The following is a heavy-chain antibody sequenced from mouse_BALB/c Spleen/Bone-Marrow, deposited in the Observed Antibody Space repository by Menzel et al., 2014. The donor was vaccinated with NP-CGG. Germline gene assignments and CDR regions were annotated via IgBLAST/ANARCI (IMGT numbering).Heavy chain of an antibody. V-gene: IGHV7-1*02. J-gene: IGHJ2*01. D-gene: IGHD4-1*01. CDR3: VRGNWAFFDY. CDR2: SRNKANDYTT. CDR1: GFTFSDFY. Sequence: EVMLVESGEGLVQPGGSLRLSCATSGFTFSDFYMEWVRQSPGKRLEWIAISRNKANDYTTDYSATVKGRFIVSRDTSQSILYLQMHALRAEDTAIYYCVRGNWAFFDYWGQGATLTVSS.